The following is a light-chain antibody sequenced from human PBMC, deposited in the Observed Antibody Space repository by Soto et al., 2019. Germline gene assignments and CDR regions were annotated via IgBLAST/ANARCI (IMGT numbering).Light chain of an antibody. CDR1: QSISSW. CDR2: DAS. J-gene: IGKJ1*01. V-gene: IGKV1-5*01. CDR3: QDYNTYSRT. Sequence: DIQVTKSPSTLSASVGDRVTITCRASQSISSWLAWYQQKPGKAPKLLIYDASILETGVPSRFSGSGSGTEFTLTISSLQPYDFATYYCQDYNTYSRTFGQGTKVDIK.